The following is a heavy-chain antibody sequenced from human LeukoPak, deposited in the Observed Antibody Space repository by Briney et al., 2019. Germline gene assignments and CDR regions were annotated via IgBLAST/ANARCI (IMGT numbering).Heavy chain of an antibody. V-gene: IGHV4-61*02. Sequence: KSSQTLSLTCTVSGDSISSGRYYWSWIRQPAGRGLEWIGRIHSSGGTEYYPSLKRRVTISVDTAKNQFSLKLTSVTAADTAVYYCAKMGNPATVTADYWGQGILVTVSS. CDR2: IHSSGGT. CDR1: GDSISSGRYY. CDR3: AKMGNPATVTADY. D-gene: IGHD4-17*01. J-gene: IGHJ4*02.